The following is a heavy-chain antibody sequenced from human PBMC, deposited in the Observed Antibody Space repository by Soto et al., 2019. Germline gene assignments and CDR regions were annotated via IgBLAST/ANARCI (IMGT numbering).Heavy chain of an antibody. V-gene: IGHV1-18*01. Sequence: QVQLVQSGAEVRKPGASVTVSCKASGYTFNSYAISWLRQAPGQGPEWMGWITGDTLEARYARKFQGRVTLTRNTSTSTVYMDPRSLRDDDTAVYYCARDRTTDHWGQGTLVTVSS. CDR2: ITGDTLEA. CDR3: ARDRTTDH. J-gene: IGHJ5*02. CDR1: GYTFNSYA.